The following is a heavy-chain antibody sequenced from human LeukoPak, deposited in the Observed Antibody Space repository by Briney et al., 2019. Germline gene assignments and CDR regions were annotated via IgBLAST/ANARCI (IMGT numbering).Heavy chain of an antibody. D-gene: IGHD2-2*01. Sequence: GGSLRLSCAASGFTFSTYAMTWVRQAPGKGLDWGSVISNGGVSTYYADSVKGRFTISRDNSKNTLYLEMNSLRAEDTALYYCAKLSSVSSQEFDYWGQGTVVTVSS. J-gene: IGHJ4*02. V-gene: IGHV3-23*01. CDR1: GFTFSTYA. CDR3: AKLSSVSSQEFDY. CDR2: ISNGGVST.